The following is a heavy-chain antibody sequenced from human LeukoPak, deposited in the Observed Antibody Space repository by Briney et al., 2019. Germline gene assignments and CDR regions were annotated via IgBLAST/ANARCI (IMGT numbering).Heavy chain of an antibody. V-gene: IGHV3-33*01. CDR2: IWYDGSNK. J-gene: IGHJ4*02. Sequence: GGSLRLSCAASGLTFSSYGMHWVRQAPGKGLEWVAVIWYDGSNKYYADSVKGRFTISRDNSKNTLYLQMNSLRAEDTAVYCCARDGGIVGTTEFDYWGQGTLVTVSS. CDR3: ARDGGIVGTTEFDY. CDR1: GLTFSSYG. D-gene: IGHD1-26*01.